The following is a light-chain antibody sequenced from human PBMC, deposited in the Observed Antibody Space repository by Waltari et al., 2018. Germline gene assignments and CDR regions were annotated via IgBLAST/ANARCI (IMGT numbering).Light chain of an antibody. J-gene: IGLJ2*01. CDR2: QDD. V-gene: IGLV3-1*01. CDR3: QTWDSSTVL. Sequence: DLTQPPSVSVSPGQTASLTCSGEKLGAKSVSWYQQKPGQSPVLVIHQDDKRPSGIPDRFSASNSGNTATLTISGTQAVDEADYYCQTWDSSTVLFGGGTKVTVL. CDR1: KLGAKS.